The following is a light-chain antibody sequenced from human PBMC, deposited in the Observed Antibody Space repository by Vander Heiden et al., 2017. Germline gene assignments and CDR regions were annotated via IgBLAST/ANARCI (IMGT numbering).Light chain of an antibody. CDR2: DVT. CDR1: SSDVGADDY. J-gene: IGLJ3*02. CDR3: CSYAGSYTWV. Sequence: QSALTQPSSVSGSPGPSVTISCSGTSSDVGADDYVAWYQPHPGKAPKLLIYDVTKWPSGVPDRFSGSKSGNTATLTISGRLTEDEADYYCCSYAGSYTWVFGGGTKVTVL. V-gene: IGLV2-11*01.